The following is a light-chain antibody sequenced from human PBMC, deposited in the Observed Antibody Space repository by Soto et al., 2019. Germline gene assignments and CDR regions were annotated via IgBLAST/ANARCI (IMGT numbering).Light chain of an antibody. CDR2: DAS. Sequence: EIELTQSPATLSLSPGERATLSCRASQSVSSYLAWYQQTPGQAPRLLIYDASNRATGIPARFSGSGSGTDFTLTISSLEPEDFAVYYCQQRSNWPPITFGQGTRLEIK. CDR3: QQRSNWPPIT. V-gene: IGKV3-11*01. J-gene: IGKJ5*01. CDR1: QSVSSY.